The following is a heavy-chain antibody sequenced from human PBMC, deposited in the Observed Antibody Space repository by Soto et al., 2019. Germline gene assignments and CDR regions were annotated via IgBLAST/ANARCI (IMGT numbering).Heavy chain of an antibody. D-gene: IGHD2-2*01. CDR1: GFTFDDYA. CDR2: ISWNSGSI. Sequence: EVQLVESGGGLVQPGRSLRLSCAASGFTFDDYAMHWVRQAPGKGLEWVSGISWNSGSIGYADSVKGRFTISRDNAKNSLYLQMHRLRAEDTALYYCAKGGQLLVEGGGYWGQGTLVTVSS. V-gene: IGHV3-9*01. CDR3: AKGGQLLVEGGGY. J-gene: IGHJ4*02.